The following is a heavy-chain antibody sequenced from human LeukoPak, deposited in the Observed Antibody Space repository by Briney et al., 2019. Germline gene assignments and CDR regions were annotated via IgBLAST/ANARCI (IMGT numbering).Heavy chain of an antibody. V-gene: IGHV3-23*01. CDR3: AKDSSSYDWGYMDV. D-gene: IGHD3-22*01. Sequence: GGSLRLSCAASGFTFSTYAMSWVRQAPGKGLEGVALIGGSDGRTRYADSAKGRFTIPRDNSKNTLYLEMNSLRAEDTAVYYCAKDSSSYDWGYMDVWGKGTTVTISS. J-gene: IGHJ6*03. CDR2: IGGSDGRT. CDR1: GFTFSTYA.